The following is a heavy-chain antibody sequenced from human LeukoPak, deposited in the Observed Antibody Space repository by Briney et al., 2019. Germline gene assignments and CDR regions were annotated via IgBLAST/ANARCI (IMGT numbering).Heavy chain of an antibody. CDR1: GYTFTKYL. CDR2: INPQGDIT. CDR3: AREGWGCTNGVCYTSGRDAFDI. D-gene: IGHD2-8*01. V-gene: IGHV1-46*01. Sequence: ASVKVSCKTSGYTFTKYLIHWVRQAPGQGLEWMGTINPQGDITNYAQRFQGRITPTEDTSTSTVYMELSSLTSEDTAVYYCAREGWGCTNGVCYTSGRDAFDIWGQGTMVTVSS. J-gene: IGHJ3*02.